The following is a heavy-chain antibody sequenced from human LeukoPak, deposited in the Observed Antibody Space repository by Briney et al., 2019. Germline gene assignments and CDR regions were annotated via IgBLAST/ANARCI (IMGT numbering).Heavy chain of an antibody. CDR3: SRVSNHYFSGSYYPDY. Sequence: PGRSLRLSCTTSGFIFGDYAFSWFRQAPGKGLEWVSFIKSKAYGETTEYAASVKDRFTFSRDDSTSIVYLQLNSLTTEDTAVYYCSRVSNHYFSGSYYPDYWGQGTLVTVSS. V-gene: IGHV3-49*03. D-gene: IGHD3-10*01. CDR2: IKSKAYGETT. J-gene: IGHJ4*02. CDR1: GFIFGDYA.